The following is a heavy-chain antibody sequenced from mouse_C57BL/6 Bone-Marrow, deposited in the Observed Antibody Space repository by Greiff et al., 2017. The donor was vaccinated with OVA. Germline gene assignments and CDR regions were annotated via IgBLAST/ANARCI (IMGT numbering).Heavy chain of an antibody. CDR3: ARSGDYYGSSYNYYAMDY. J-gene: IGHJ4*01. D-gene: IGHD1-1*01. CDR2: IYPRSGNT. V-gene: IGHV1-81*01. Sequence: LVESGAELARPGASVKLSCKASGYTFTSYGISWVKQRTGQGLAWIGEIYPRSGNTYYNEKFKGKATLTADKSSSTAYMELRSLTSEDSAVYFCARSGDYYGSSYNYYAMDYWGQGTSVTVSS. CDR1: GYTFTSYG.